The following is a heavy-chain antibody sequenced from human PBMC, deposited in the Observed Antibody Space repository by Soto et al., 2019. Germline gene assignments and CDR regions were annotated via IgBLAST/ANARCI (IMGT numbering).Heavy chain of an antibody. CDR1: GFTFSSYA. CDR2: ISYDGINR. D-gene: IGHD5-18*01. CDR3: ARDVGYSFGLSAFDI. V-gene: IGHV3-30-3*01. Sequence: QVQLVESGGGVVQPGRSLRLSCAASGFTFSSYAMHWVRQAPGKGLECVAVISYDGINRYYADSVKGQFTISRDNSRNTLYLQMDSLRAEDTAVYHCARDVGYSFGLSAFDIWGQGTMVTVSS. J-gene: IGHJ3*02.